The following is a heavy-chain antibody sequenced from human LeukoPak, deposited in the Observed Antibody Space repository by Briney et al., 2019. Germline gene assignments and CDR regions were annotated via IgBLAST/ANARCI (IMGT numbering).Heavy chain of an antibody. Sequence: ASVKVSCKVSGYTLTELSMHWVRQAPGKGLQWMGGFDPEDGETLYAQRFQGRVTMTEDTSTNTAYMELSSLRSEDTAVYYCAKDSFRYCSSTSCYDFDYWGQGTLVTVSS. V-gene: IGHV1-24*01. CDR2: FDPEDGET. CDR1: GYTLTELS. J-gene: IGHJ4*02. D-gene: IGHD2-2*01. CDR3: AKDSFRYCSSTSCYDFDY.